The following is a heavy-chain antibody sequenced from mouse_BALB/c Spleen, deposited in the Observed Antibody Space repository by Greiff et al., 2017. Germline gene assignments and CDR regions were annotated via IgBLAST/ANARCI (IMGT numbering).Heavy chain of an antibody. V-gene: IGHV1-7*01. CDR2: INPSTGYT. CDR1: GYTFTSYW. Sequence: VQRVESGAELAKPGASVKMSCKASGYTFTSYWMHWVKQRPGQGLEWIGYINPSTGYTEYNQKFKDKATLTADKSSSTAYMQLSSLTSEDSAVYYCAQIYYDYDGSRTGYFDYWGQGTTLTVSS. J-gene: IGHJ2*01. CDR3: AQIYYDYDGSRTGYFDY. D-gene: IGHD2-4*01.